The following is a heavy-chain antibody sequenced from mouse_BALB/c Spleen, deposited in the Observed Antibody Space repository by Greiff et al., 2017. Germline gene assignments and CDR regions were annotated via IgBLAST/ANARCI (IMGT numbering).Heavy chain of an antibody. J-gene: IGHJ4*01. V-gene: IGHV5-12-1*01. CDR1: GFAFSSY. Sequence: EVMLVESGGGLVKPGGSLKLSCAASGFAFSSYMSWVRQTPEKRLEWVAYISSGGGSTYYPDTVKGRFTISRDNAKNTLYLQMSSLKSEDTAMYYCARHPYGKGYYAMDYWGQGTSVTVSS. CDR3: ARHPYGKGYYAMDY. CDR2: ISSGGGST. D-gene: IGHD2-1*01.